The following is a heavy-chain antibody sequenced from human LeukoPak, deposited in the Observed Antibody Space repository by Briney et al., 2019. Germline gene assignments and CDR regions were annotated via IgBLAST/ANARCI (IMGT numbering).Heavy chain of an antibody. J-gene: IGHJ4*02. CDR3: TTSKDHYSHH. Sequence: GGSLRLSCAASGFTFSDSWMTWVRQGPGKGLQWVASIHQDAGEKQYVDSVRGRFTISRDNAKNSLYLQMNSLRVEDTAMYYCTTSKDHYSHHWGQGTLVTVSS. CDR2: IHQDAGEK. CDR1: GFTFSDSW. V-gene: IGHV3-7*05.